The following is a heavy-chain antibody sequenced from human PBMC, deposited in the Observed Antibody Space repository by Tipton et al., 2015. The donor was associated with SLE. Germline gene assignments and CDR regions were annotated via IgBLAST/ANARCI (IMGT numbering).Heavy chain of an antibody. D-gene: IGHD3-16*02. J-gene: IGHJ4*02. Sequence: SLRLSCETSGFIFSSYWMHWVRQAPGKGLVWVSRINTDGRTTTYADSVKGRFTISRDKAKNTVFLQMNSLRVEDTAVCYCARDSHLGDLSLDSWGQGTLVTVSS. CDR1: GFIFSSYW. V-gene: IGHV3-74*01. CDR2: INTDGRTT. CDR3: ARDSHLGDLSLDS.